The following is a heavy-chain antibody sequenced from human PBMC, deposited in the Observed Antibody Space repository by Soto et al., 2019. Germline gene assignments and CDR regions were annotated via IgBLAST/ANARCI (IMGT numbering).Heavy chain of an antibody. CDR1: GITFSSYS. J-gene: IGHJ4*02. Sequence: EVQLVESGGGLVKPGGSLRLSCAAAGITFSSYSMNWVRQAPGKGLEWVSSISSSSSYIYYADSVKGRFTISRDNAKNSLYLQMNSLRAEDTAVYYCASQGYGVTDYWGQGTLVAVSS. CDR3: ASQGYGVTDY. V-gene: IGHV3-21*01. D-gene: IGHD4-17*01. CDR2: ISSSSSYI.